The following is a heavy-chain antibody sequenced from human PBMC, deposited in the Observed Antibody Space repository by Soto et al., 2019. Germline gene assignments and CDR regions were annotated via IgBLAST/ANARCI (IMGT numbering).Heavy chain of an antibody. V-gene: IGHV4-30-4*01. J-gene: IGHJ5*01. CDR2: IYKSTTT. CDR1: GDSISTVDYF. CDR3: ARGRYCLTGRCFPNWFES. Sequence: PSETLSLTCSVSGDSISTVDYFWAWIPQPPGQALEYIGYIYKSTTTYYNPSFESRVAISLDTSKSQFSLNVTSVTAADTAVYFCARGRYCLTGRCFPNWFESWGQGTLVTVSS. D-gene: IGHD2-15*01.